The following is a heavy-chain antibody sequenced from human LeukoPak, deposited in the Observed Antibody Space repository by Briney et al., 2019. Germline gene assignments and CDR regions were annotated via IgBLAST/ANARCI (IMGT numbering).Heavy chain of an antibody. CDR2: IDPSDSYT. D-gene: IGHD2-2*01. Sequence: GESLKISCKGSGYSFTSYWISWVRQMPGKGLEWMGRIDPSDSYTNYSPSFQGQVTISADKSISTAYLQWSSLKASDTAMYYCARAKGCSSTSCFYFDYWGQGTLVTVSS. V-gene: IGHV5-10-1*04. CDR1: GYSFTSYW. J-gene: IGHJ4*02. CDR3: ARAKGCSSTSCFYFDY.